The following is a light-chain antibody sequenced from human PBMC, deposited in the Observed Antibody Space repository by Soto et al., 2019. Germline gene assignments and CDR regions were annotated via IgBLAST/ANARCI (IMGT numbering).Light chain of an antibody. V-gene: IGKV3-15*01. Sequence: EIVMTQSPATLSVSPGERAALSCRASQSVSGNLAWYQQTPGQAPRLLIYGASTRATGIPARFSGSGFGTEFTLTISSLKSEDFAVYYCQQYNYRPSAFGQGTR. CDR2: GAS. CDR3: QQYNYRPSA. CDR1: QSVSGN. J-gene: IGKJ5*01.